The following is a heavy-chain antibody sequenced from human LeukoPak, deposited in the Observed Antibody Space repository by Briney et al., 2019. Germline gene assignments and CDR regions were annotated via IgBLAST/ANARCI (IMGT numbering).Heavy chain of an antibody. CDR2: IYHSGST. CDR1: GGSIRSSNW. CDR3: ARGSGYSSGWYITAEYFQH. D-gene: IGHD6-19*01. J-gene: IGHJ1*01. Sequence: SGTLSLTCAVSGGSIRSSNWWSWVRQPPGKGLEWIGEIYHSGSTNYNPSLKSRVTISVDKSKNQFSLKLSSVTAADTAVYYCARGSGYSSGWYITAEYFQHWGQGTLVTVSS. V-gene: IGHV4-4*02.